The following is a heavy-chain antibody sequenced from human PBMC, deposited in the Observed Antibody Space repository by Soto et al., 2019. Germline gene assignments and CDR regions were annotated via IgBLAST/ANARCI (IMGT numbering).Heavy chain of an antibody. D-gene: IGHD2-21*02. Sequence: SETLSLTCTVSGGSISSGDYYWSWIRRPPGKGLEWIGYIYYSGSTYYNPSLKSRVTISVDTSKNQFSLKLSSVTAADTAVYYCARAPTGGDLDYWGQGTLVTVSS. J-gene: IGHJ4*02. V-gene: IGHV4-30-4*01. CDR2: IYYSGST. CDR1: GGSISSGDYY. CDR3: ARAPTGGDLDY.